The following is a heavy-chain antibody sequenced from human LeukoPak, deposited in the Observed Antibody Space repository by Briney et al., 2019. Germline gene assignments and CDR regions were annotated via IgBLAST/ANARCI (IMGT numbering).Heavy chain of an antibody. J-gene: IGHJ4*02. D-gene: IGHD3-22*01. CDR2: IRYDGSNK. Sequence: GGSLRLSCAASGFTFSSYGMHWVRQAPGKGLEWVAFIRYDGSNKYYADSVRGRFTIPRDNSKNTLYLQMNSLRAEDTAVYYCAKVHPNYYDSSGSYYFDYWGQGTLVTVSS. CDR1: GFTFSSYG. CDR3: AKVHPNYYDSSGSYYFDY. V-gene: IGHV3-30*02.